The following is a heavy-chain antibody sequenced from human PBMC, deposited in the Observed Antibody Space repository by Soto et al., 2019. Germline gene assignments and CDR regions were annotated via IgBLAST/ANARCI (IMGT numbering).Heavy chain of an antibody. CDR3: TRDQGGSYDSWFDP. CDR1: FSMYS. J-gene: IGHJ5*02. D-gene: IGHD1-26*01. Sequence: EVQVVESGGGLVKPGGSLRLSCNFSFSMYSMDWVRQAPGKGLEWVASISRGSDFIKYADSVKGRFTISRDNTKNSVSLQMSSLRVEDTAMYYCTRDQGGSYDSWFDPWGRGTLVTVSS. CDR2: ISRGSDFI. V-gene: IGHV3-21*02.